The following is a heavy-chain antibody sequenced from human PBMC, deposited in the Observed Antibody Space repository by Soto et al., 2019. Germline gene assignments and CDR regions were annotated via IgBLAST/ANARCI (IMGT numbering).Heavy chain of an antibody. CDR2: IIPIFGTA. J-gene: IGHJ6*02. D-gene: IGHD3-3*01. V-gene: IGHV1-69*12. Sequence: QVQLVQSGAEVKKPGSSVKVSCKASGGTFSRYAISWERQAPGQGLEWMGGIIPIFGTANYAQKFQGRVTITADESTSTAYMELSSLRSEDTAVYYCASGDYDFWSGPGGGMDVWGQGTTVTVSS. CDR3: ASGDYDFWSGPGGGMDV. CDR1: GGTFSRYA.